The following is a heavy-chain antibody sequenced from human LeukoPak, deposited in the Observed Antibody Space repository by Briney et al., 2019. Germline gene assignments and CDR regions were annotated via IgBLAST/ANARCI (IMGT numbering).Heavy chain of an antibody. D-gene: IGHD3-3*01. CDR1: GFTFSSHA. V-gene: IGHV3-64*01. J-gene: IGHJ4*02. Sequence: GGSLRLSRAASGFTFSSHAMQLVRQAPGKGLENGSAISSNGGSTYYANSVKGRFTISRDNSKNTLYLQMGSLRAEDMAVYYCARWIGNDFWSGYYDYWGQGTLVTVSS. CDR3: ARWIGNDFWSGYYDY. CDR2: ISSNGGST.